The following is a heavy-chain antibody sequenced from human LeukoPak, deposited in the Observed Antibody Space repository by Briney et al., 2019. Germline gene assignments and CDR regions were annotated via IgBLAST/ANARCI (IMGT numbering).Heavy chain of an antibody. CDR3: AKDVLSIAVAGLDY. CDR1: GFTFSSYA. Sequence: GGSLRLSCAASGFTFSSYAMSWVRQAPGKGLEWASAISGSGGSTYYADSVKGRFTISRDNSKNTLYLQMNSLRAEDTAVYYCAKDVLSIAVAGLDYWGQGTLVTVSS. V-gene: IGHV3-23*01. CDR2: ISGSGGST. J-gene: IGHJ4*02. D-gene: IGHD6-19*01.